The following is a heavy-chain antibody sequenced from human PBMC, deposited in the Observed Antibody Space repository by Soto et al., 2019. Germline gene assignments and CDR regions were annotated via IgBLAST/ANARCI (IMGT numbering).Heavy chain of an antibody. CDR1: GFTFSSFW. CDR2: IKQDGSEK. CDR3: VRDRSGSYLEGFDY. V-gene: IGHV3-7*01. J-gene: IGHJ4*02. D-gene: IGHD1-26*01. Sequence: GXLRLSCASSGFTFSSFWMTWVRQAPGKGLEWVANIKQDGSEKYYVDSVKGRFTISRDNARNSLFLEMKSLRSEDTAVYSCVRDRSGSYLEGFDYWGQGTLVTVSS.